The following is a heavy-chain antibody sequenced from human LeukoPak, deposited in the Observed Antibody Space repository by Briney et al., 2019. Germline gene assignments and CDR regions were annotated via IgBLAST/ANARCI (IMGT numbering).Heavy chain of an antibody. CDR3: AKRLVAVGPYFDD. CDR1: GFTFSSYA. V-gene: IGHV3-23*01. D-gene: IGHD6-6*01. CDR2: ISTSGSST. Sequence: GGSLRLSCAASGFTFSSYAMSWVRQAPGMGLEWVSAISTSGSSTYYADSEKARFTISRDNSKNTLFLQMNSLRADDTAVYYCAKRLVAVGPYFDDWGQGTVVTVSS. J-gene: IGHJ4*02.